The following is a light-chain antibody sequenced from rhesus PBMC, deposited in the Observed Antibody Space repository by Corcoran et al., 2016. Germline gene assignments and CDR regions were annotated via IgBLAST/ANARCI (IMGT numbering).Light chain of an antibody. J-gene: IGKJ2*01. CDR2: KAS. CDR1: QGITND. Sequence: DIQMTQSPSSLSASVGDRVTITCRASQGITNDLAWYQQKPGEIPKLRIYKASSLQSGFPSRFSGSGYGTDFTLTISSLQSEDFATYYCQHYYSTSPSFGQGTKVEIK. V-gene: IGKV1-25*01. CDR3: QHYYSTSPS.